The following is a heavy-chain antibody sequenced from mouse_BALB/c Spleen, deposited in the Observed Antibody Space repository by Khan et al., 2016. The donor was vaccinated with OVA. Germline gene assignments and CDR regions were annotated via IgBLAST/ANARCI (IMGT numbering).Heavy chain of an antibody. CDR1: GYTFTDYA. CDR2: ISTYSGNT. J-gene: IGHJ2*01. D-gene: IGHD2-3*01. CDR3: TRPAYDGYYDY. V-gene: IGHV1S137*01. Sequence: QVQLQQSGPELVRPGVSVKISCKGSGYTFTDYAMHWVKQSHAKSLEWIGLISTYSGNTNYKQKFKGKATMNVDKSSSTAYIELARLTSEDSAIYYCTRPAYDGYYDYWGQGTTLTVSS.